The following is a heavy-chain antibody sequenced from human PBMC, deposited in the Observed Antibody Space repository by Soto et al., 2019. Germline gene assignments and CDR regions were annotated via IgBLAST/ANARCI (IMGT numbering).Heavy chain of an antibody. D-gene: IGHD1-1*01. CDR1: GDSITSSTFY. Sequence: QLQLQESGPGLVKPSETLSLTCTVTGDSITSSTFYWAWIRQSPGKGLEWIGSVHYSENAHYSTSLKSRVSISVDTPRNQFSLSLSSVTAADTAVYYGARMERSRGGFGTYWGRGTLVTVSS. V-gene: IGHV4-39*01. CDR2: VHYSENA. CDR3: ARMERSRGGFGTY. J-gene: IGHJ4*02.